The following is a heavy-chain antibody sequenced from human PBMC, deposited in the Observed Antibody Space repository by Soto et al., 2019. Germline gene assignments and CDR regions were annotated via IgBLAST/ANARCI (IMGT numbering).Heavy chain of an antibody. V-gene: IGHV3-23*01. D-gene: IGHD3-3*01. Sequence: GGSLRLSCAASGFTFSSYAMSWVRQAPGKGLEWVSAISGSGGSTYYADSVKGRFTISRDNPKNTLYLQMNSLRAEDTAVYYCAKAKGYYDFWSGYPSHYYYGMDVWGQGTTVTVSS. J-gene: IGHJ6*02. CDR2: ISGSGGST. CDR3: AKAKGYYDFWSGYPSHYYYGMDV. CDR1: GFTFSSYA.